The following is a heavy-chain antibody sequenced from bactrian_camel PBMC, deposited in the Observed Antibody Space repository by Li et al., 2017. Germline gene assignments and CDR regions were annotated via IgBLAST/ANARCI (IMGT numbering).Heavy chain of an antibody. V-gene: IGHV3S40*01. Sequence: VQLVESGGGSVQAGGSLRLSCTVSVITFDGLSAGWFRQAPGKEREGVAAIYTGGGNTYYSDSVVKGRFTISHDYAKNTAYLQMNSLKLEDTAMYYCAADDRVIAGNPLLSILQWNYRAQGTQVTVS. D-gene: IGHD6*01. CDR1: VITFDGLS. CDR3: AADDRVIAGNPLLSILQWNY. CDR2: IYTGGGNT. J-gene: IGHJ4*01.